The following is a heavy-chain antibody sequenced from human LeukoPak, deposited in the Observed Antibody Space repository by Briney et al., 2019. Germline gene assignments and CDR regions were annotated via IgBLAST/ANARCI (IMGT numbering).Heavy chain of an antibody. V-gene: IGHV4-59*01. Sequence: SETLSLTCTVSGGSISGYFWSWIRQPPGEGLEWIGYIYYRGNTIYNLSLKSRATISVDTSKNLFSLALTSVTTADTAVYYCARHADIAAYREGLDVWGRGTTVTVSS. CDR1: GGSISGYF. J-gene: IGHJ6*04. CDR2: IYYRGNT. D-gene: IGHD2-15*01. CDR3: ARHADIAAYREGLDV.